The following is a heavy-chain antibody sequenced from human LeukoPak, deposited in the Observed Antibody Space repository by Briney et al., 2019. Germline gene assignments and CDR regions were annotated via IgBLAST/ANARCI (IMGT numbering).Heavy chain of an antibody. CDR2: IKSKTDGGTT. V-gene: IGHV3-15*01. CDR3: FGSFLGY. D-gene: IGHD1-26*01. CDR1: GLTFTNAW. Sequence: GGSLRLSCAVSGLTFTNAWMSWVRQAPGKGLEWVGRIKSKTDGGTTDYAAPVKGRFTISRDDSKNTLYLQMNSLKTEDTAMYYCFGSFLGYWGQGTLVTVSS. J-gene: IGHJ4*02.